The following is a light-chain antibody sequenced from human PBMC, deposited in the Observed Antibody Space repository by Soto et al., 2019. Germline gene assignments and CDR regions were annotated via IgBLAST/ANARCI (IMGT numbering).Light chain of an antibody. CDR3: RSYTRSRTYA. CDR2: EVS. CDR1: SSDVGGYNY. V-gene: IGLV2-14*01. Sequence: QSALTQPASVSGSPGQSITISCTGTSSDVGGYNYVSWYQQHPGKAPKLMIYEVSNRPSGVSNRFSGSKSGNTASLTISGLQAEDEADYYCRSYTRSRTYAFGNGNKV. J-gene: IGLJ1*01.